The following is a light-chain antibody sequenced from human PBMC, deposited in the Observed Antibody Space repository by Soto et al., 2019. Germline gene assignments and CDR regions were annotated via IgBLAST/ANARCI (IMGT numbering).Light chain of an antibody. CDR3: QQRSNWPCT. Sequence: EIVLTQSPATLSLSPGERATLSCRASQSVSSYLAWYQQKPGQAPRLLIYDASNRATGIPARFSGSGSGTDFTLTISRLEPEDFAVYYCQQRSNWPCTFGQGTKVETK. CDR2: DAS. V-gene: IGKV3-11*01. J-gene: IGKJ1*01. CDR1: QSVSSY.